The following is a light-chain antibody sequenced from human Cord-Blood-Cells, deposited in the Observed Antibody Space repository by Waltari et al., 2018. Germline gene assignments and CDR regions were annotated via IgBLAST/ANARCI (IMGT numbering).Light chain of an antibody. V-gene: IGLV2-23*03. Sequence: QSALTQPASVSGSPGQSITISCTGTSSDVGSYNLVSWYQQHPGKAPKLRIYEGSKRPSGVSHRFSGSKSGNTASLTIAGLQAEDEADYYCCSYAGSSTFGVVFGGGTKLTVL. J-gene: IGLJ2*01. CDR2: EGS. CDR3: CSYAGSSTFGVV. CDR1: SSDVGSYNL.